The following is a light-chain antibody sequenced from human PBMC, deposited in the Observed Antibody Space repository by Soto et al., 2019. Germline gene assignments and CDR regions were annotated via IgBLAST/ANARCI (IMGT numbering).Light chain of an antibody. CDR1: HALSSY. Sequence: VQMTQSPSSLSASVGDRVTITCRASHALSSYFAWYQQKPGKAPNLLIYGASTLQNGVASRFSGSGSGIDFTLTISSLQHEDFATYYCQQSYSPHRTFGQGTKVDIK. J-gene: IGKJ1*01. CDR2: GAS. CDR3: QQSYSPHRT. V-gene: IGKV1-39*01.